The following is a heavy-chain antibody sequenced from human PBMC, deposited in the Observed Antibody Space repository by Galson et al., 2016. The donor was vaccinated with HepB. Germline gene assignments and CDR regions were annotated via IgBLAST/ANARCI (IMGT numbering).Heavy chain of an antibody. V-gene: IGHV3-74*01. CDR3: VRDHSVVPTTAYNWFDP. CDR1: GFAFSSHW. J-gene: IGHJ5*02. CDR2: INSDGTIS. D-gene: IGHD4-23*01. Sequence: SLRLSCAASGFAFSSHWMHWVRQALGKGLVWVSRINSDGTISNYADSVKGRFTISRDNAKNTLYLQMDNPRAEDTAVSFCVRDHSVVPTTAYNWFDPWGRGTLVTVSS.